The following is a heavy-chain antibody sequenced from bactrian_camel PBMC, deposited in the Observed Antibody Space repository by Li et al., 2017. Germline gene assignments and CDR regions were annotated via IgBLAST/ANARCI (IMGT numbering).Heavy chain of an antibody. V-gene: IGHV3S10*01. J-gene: IGHJ4*01. Sequence: DVQLVESGGDSVQAGDSLRLSCRASGYSFSTYCMGWFRQRPGKEREGVASIDSDNSTTYAESVRGRFSISRDNAKRTLYLQMNMLKPEDTAMYYCAADPGGRVAGFPKWPGPEALGLYWGQGTQVTVS. D-gene: IGHD6*01. CDR3: AADPGGRVAGFPKWPGPEALGLY. CDR2: IDSDNST. CDR1: GYSFSTYC.